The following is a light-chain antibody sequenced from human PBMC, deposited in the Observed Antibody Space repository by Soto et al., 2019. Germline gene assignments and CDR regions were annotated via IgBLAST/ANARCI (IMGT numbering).Light chain of an antibody. J-gene: IGKJ4*01. CDR1: QRVSND. CDR3: QQLERYPST. Sequence: EILMTQSPATLSVSPGERATLSCRASQRVSNDFAWYQQKPDQAPRLLIYGASTRATGVPARFSGSGSGTEFTLTISSLQPEDFATYYCQQLERYPSTFGGGAKVDIK. V-gene: IGKV3-15*01. CDR2: GAS.